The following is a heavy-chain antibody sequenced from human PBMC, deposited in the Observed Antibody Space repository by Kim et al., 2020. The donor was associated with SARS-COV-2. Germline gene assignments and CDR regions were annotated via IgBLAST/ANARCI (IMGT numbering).Heavy chain of an antibody. J-gene: IGHJ4*02. Sequence: SPYHNPSLKSPVTISVDTSKNQFSLGLGSVTAADTAVYYCARDLGGGPDYWGQGTLVTVSS. CDR3: ARDLGGGPDY. V-gene: IGHV4-30-2*04. CDR2: SP. D-gene: IGHD3-10*01.